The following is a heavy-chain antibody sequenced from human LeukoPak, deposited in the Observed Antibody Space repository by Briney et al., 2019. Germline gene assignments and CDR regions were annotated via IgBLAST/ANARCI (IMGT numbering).Heavy chain of an antibody. V-gene: IGHV3-33*06. CDR2: VWDDGNNK. D-gene: IGHD1-26*01. Sequence: GGSLRLSCAASGFTFSNFGMHWVRQAPGKGLEWVAIVWDDGNNKYYADSVKGRFTISRDNSKKTVYLQMNSLRAEDTALYYCAKGGSSIAGWFDPWGQGTLVTVSS. CDR1: GFTFSNFG. CDR3: AKGGSSIAGWFDP. J-gene: IGHJ5*02.